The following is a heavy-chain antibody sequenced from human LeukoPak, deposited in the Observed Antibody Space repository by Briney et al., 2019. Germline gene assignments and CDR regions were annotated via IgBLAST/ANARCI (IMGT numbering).Heavy chain of an antibody. CDR2: ISSSSSYI. CDR3: ARDGDY. Sequence: GESLKISCQGSGYSFSSYSMNWVRQAPGKGLEWVSSISSSSSYIYYADSVKGRFTISRDNAKNSLYLQMNSLRAEDTAVYYCARDGDYWGQGTLVTVSS. V-gene: IGHV3-21*01. J-gene: IGHJ4*02. CDR1: GYSFSSYS.